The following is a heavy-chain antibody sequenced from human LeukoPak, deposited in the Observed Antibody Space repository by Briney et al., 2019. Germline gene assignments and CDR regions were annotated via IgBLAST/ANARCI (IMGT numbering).Heavy chain of an antibody. J-gene: IGHJ4*02. Sequence: SETLSLTCAVSGGSISSGGYSWSWIRQPPGKGLEWIGYIYHSGSTYYNPSLKSRVTISVDRSKNQFSLKLSSVTAADTAVYYCARGPGSGYYTRFDYWGQGTLVTVSS. V-gene: IGHV4-30-2*01. D-gene: IGHD3-3*01. CDR2: IYHSGST. CDR3: ARGPGSGYYTRFDY. CDR1: GGSISSGGYS.